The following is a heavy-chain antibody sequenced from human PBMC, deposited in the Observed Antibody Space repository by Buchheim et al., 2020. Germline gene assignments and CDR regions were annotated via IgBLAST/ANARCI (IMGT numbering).Heavy chain of an antibody. CDR1: GYTFISHW. V-gene: IGHV1-46*01. Sequence: QVQLVQSEAEVAKPGASVKVSCKASGYTFISHWMHWVRQAPGQGLEWMAVINPNGGTTIYAQKFQGRVTMTRDTSTSTVYMELSSLRSEDTAVYYCARDSSIAAEGTWWFDPWGQGT. D-gene: IGHD6-13*01. J-gene: IGHJ5*02. CDR3: ARDSSIAAEGTWWFDP. CDR2: INPNGGTT.